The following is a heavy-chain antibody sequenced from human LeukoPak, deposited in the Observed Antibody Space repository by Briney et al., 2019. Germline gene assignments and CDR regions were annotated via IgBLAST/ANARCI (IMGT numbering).Heavy chain of an antibody. Sequence: SETLSLTCTVSGGSISSSSYYWGWIRQPPGKGLEWIGSIYYSGSTYYNPSLKSRVTISVDTSKNQFSPKLSSVTAADTAVYYCARQSVLMVYARDYWGQGTLVTVSS. CDR1: GGSISSSSYY. CDR2: IYYSGST. J-gene: IGHJ4*02. CDR3: ARQSVLMVYARDY. V-gene: IGHV4-39*01. D-gene: IGHD2-8*01.